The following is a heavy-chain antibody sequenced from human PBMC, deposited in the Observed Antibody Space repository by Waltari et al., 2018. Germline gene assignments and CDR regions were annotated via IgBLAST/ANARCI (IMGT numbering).Heavy chain of an antibody. Sequence: EVHLVASGGGLVQPEGSLTISCSGSGYTFGDSTMSWVRQAPGKGLEWDSHISSGSITMYYADSVQCRFTRSRDNAKNTLYLQMNSLTVEDTAVYYCARQIVAGRNGFDYWGQGTLVTVSS. V-gene: IGHV3-48*01. CDR1: GYTFGDST. D-gene: IGHD5-12*01. CDR2: ISSGSITM. J-gene: IGHJ4*02. CDR3: ARQIVAGRNGFDY.